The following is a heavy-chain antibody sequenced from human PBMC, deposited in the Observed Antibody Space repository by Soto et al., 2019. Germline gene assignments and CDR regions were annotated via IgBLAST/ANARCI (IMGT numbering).Heavy chain of an antibody. J-gene: IGHJ5*02. V-gene: IGHV4-30-4*01. Sequence: SEILSLTCTVSGGSISSGDYYWSWIRQPPGKGLEWIGYIYYSGSTYYNPSLKSRVTISVDTSKNQFSLKLSSVTAADTAVYYCARHPRVPAAQYNWFDPWGQGTLVTVSS. CDR3: ARHPRVPAAQYNWFDP. CDR1: GGSISSGDYY. D-gene: IGHD2-2*01. CDR2: IYYSGST.